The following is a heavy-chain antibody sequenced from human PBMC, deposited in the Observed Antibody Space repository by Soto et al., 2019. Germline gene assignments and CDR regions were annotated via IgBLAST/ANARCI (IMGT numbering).Heavy chain of an antibody. D-gene: IGHD4-4*01. CDR2: IYNDGST. CDR1: GFIVSSSY. Sequence: EVQLVESGGGLVQPGGSLRLSCAASGFIVSSSYMSWVRQAPGKGLEWVSIIYNDGSTYYADSVKGRFTISRDNSKNTLYLQILSLRAEDTAVYYCARDSYTRYCVQGTLVTVSS. CDR3: ARDSYTRY. V-gene: IGHV3-66*01. J-gene: IGHJ4*01.